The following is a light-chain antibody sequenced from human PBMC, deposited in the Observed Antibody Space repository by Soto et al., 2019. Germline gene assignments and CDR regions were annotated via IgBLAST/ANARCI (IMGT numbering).Light chain of an antibody. CDR2: DAS. CDR1: QSVSSS. J-gene: IGKJ3*01. V-gene: IGKV3-11*01. Sequence: EIVLTQSPDTLSLSPGERATLSCRASQSVSSSLAWYQQKPGQAPRLLIYDASNRATGIPARFSGSGSGTDFTLTISILEPEDFAVYYCQHRGNWPPEVTFGPGTKVDIK. CDR3: QHRGNWPPEVT.